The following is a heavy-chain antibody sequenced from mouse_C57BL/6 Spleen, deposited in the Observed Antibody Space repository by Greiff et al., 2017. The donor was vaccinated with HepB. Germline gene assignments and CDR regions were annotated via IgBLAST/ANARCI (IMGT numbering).Heavy chain of an antibody. CDR3: ARRFYDGSWFAY. V-gene: IGHV1-61*01. J-gene: IGHJ3*01. Sequence: VQLQQPGAELVRPGSSVKLSCKASGYTFTSYWMDWVKQRPGQGLEWIGNIYPSDSETHYNQKFKDKATLTVDKSSSTAYMQLSSLTSEDSAVYYCARRFYDGSWFAYWGQGTLVTVSA. CDR2: IYPSDSET. D-gene: IGHD1-2*01. CDR1: GYTFTSYW.